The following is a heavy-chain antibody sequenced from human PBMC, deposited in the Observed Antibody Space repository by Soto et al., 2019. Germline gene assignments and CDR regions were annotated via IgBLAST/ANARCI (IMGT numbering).Heavy chain of an antibody. Sequence: QVQLVESGGGVVQPGRSLTLSCAASGITFSNYGMHWVRQAPGKGLEWVAVISKDGLTKYYADSVKGRFTISRDDSKXXXXXXXXXXXXXXXXXXXXXXXXXXAATGHYWGQGTLVTVSS. D-gene: IGHD2-15*01. V-gene: IGHV3-30*03. J-gene: IGHJ4*02. CDR2: ISKDGLTK. CDR1: GITFSNYG. CDR3: XXXXXXAATGHY.